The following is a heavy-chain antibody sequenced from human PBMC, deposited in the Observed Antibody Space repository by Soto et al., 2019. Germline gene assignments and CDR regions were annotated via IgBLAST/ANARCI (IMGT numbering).Heavy chain of an antibody. V-gene: IGHV4-39*01. CDR3: GRPWGIGLTPPGP. CDR2: IYYSGKA. Sequence: SETLSLTCTVSGASINNTSYYWGWIRQSPGKGLEWIGNIYYSGKAYYSPSLKSRVSISVDASRNQFSLRLSSVTAADTAVYYCGRPWGIGLTPPGPWGQGVLVTVSS. J-gene: IGHJ5*02. D-gene: IGHD6-13*01. CDR1: GASINNTSYY.